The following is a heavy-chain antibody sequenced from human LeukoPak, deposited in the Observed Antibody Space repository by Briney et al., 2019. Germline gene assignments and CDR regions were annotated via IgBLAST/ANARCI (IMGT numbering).Heavy chain of an antibody. CDR1: GFTFSSYA. J-gene: IGHJ6*02. CDR3: AKIRGGYPQYYGMDV. Sequence: GGSLRLSCAASGFTFSSYAMSWVRQAPGKGLEWVSGISGSGGSTYYADSVKGRFTISRDNSKNTLYLQMISLRAEDTAVYYCAKIRGGYPQYYGMDVWGQGTTVTVSS. CDR2: ISGSGGST. V-gene: IGHV3-23*01. D-gene: IGHD4-23*01.